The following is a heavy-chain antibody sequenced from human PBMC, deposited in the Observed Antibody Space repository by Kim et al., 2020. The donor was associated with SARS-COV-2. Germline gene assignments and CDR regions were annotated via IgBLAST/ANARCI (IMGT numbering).Heavy chain of an antibody. V-gene: IGHV4-30-4*01. D-gene: IGHD5-12*01. J-gene: IGHJ3*02. Sequence: SETLSLTCTVSGGSISSGDYYWSWIRQPPGKGLEWIGYIYYSGSTYYNPSLKSRVTISVDTSKNQFSPKLSSVTAADTAVYYCARWAPPSGYSGYDGGFDIWGQGTMVTVSS. CDR2: IYYSGST. CDR1: GGSISSGDYY. CDR3: ARWAPPSGYSGYDGGFDI.